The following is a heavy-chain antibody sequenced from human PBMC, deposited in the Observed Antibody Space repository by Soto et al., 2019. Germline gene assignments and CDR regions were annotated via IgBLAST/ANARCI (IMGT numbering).Heavy chain of an antibody. J-gene: IGHJ5*02. V-gene: IGHV3-30-3*01. D-gene: IGHD2-8*01. Sequence: GGSLRVSCAASGFTFSSYAMHWVRQAPGKGLEWVAVISYDGSNKYYADSVKGRFTISRDNSKNTLYMQMNSLRAEDTAVYYCARGPGMAWGQGTLVTVSS. CDR2: ISYDGSNK. CDR1: GFTFSSYA. CDR3: ARGPGMA.